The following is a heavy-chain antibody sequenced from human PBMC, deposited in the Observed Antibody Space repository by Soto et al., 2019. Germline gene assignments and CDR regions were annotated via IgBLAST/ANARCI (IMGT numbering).Heavy chain of an antibody. V-gene: IGHV1-3*01. CDR3: AREYSSSSRVGYYYMEV. Sequence: ASVKVSCTASGYTFTSYSMHWVRQAPGQRLEWMGWINAGNGNTKYSQKFQGRVTITRDTSASTAYMELSSLRSEDTAVYYCAREYSSSSRVGYYYMEVWGKETTVTVSS. J-gene: IGHJ6*03. CDR2: INAGNGNT. D-gene: IGHD6-6*01. CDR1: GYTFTSYS.